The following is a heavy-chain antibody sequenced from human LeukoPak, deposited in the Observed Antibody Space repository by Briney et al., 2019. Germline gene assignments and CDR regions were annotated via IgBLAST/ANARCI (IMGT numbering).Heavy chain of an antibody. Sequence: GGSLRLSCAASGFTFSSYWMHWVRQAPGKGLVWVSCINSNGSSTSYADSVKGRFTISRDNAKNTLYLQMNSLRAEDTAVYYCARGGSYSPAQIYGMDVWGKGTTVTVSS. CDR2: INSNGSST. CDR3: ARGGSYSPAQIYGMDV. D-gene: IGHD2-15*01. J-gene: IGHJ6*04. CDR1: GFTFSSYW. V-gene: IGHV3-74*01.